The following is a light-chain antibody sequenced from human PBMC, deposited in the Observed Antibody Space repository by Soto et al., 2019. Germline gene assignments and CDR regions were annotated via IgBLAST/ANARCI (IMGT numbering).Light chain of an antibody. Sequence: EIVLTQSPGTLSLSPGETATLSCRASQSVGSNYLAWYQQKPGQAPRLLIYGASARATGIPDRFSGSGSGTDFTLTVSRLEPEDFAVYYCQQYGSSPRTFGGGTKVDIK. CDR3: QQYGSSPRT. V-gene: IGKV3-20*01. J-gene: IGKJ4*01. CDR1: QSVGSNY. CDR2: GAS.